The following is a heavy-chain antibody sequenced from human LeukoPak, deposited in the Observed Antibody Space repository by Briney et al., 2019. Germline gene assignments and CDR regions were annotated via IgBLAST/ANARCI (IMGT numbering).Heavy chain of an antibody. J-gene: IGHJ4*02. V-gene: IGHV5-51*01. CDR1: GYTFTNYW. CDR3: ARGDYGDFRVFYTLFDY. CDR2: MYPGDSDT. Sequence: KLGESLKISCKGSGYTFTNYWIGWVRRMPGKGLEWMGIMYPGDSDTRYSPSFQGQVTISADKSISTAYLQWSSLKASDTAMYYCARGDYGDFRVFYTLFDYWGQGTLVTVSS. D-gene: IGHD4-17*01.